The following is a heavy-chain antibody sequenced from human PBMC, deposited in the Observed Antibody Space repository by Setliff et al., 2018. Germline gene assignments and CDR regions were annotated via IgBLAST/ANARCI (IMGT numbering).Heavy chain of an antibody. J-gene: IGHJ4*02. CDR1: GFTFSSYA. CDR3: TTSPLAAASTC. Sequence: GGSLRLSCAASGFTFSSYAMSWVRQAPGKGMEWVGRIKSKTDGGTTDYAAPVKGRFTISRDDSKNTLYLQMNSLKTEDTAVYYCTTSPLAAASTCWGQGTLVTVSS. D-gene: IGHD6-13*01. V-gene: IGHV3-15*01. CDR2: IKSKTDGGTT.